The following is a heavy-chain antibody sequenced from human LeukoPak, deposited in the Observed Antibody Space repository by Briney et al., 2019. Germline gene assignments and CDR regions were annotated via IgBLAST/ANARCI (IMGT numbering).Heavy chain of an antibody. CDR3: ARDLYQYYDFWSGYPDAFDI. J-gene: IGHJ3*02. Sequence: GGSLRLSCAASGFTFSSYSMNWVRQAPGKGLEWVSYISSSSSTIYYADPVKGRFTISRDNAKNSLYLQMNSLRAEDTAVYYCARDLYQYYDFWSGYPDAFDIWGQGTMVTVSS. V-gene: IGHV3-48*01. D-gene: IGHD3-3*01. CDR2: ISSSSSTI. CDR1: GFTFSSYS.